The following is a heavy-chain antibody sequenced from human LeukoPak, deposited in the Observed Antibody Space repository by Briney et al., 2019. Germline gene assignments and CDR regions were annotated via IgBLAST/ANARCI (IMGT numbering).Heavy chain of an antibody. V-gene: IGHV3-30-3*01. CDR1: GFTFSSYA. Sequence: GGSLRLSCAASGFTFSSYAMHWVRQAPGKGLEWVAVISYDGSNKYYADSVKGRLTISRDNSKNTLYLQMNSLRAEDTAVYYCARLAGKYYDSSGSYYFDYWGQGTLVTVSS. CDR2: ISYDGSNK. D-gene: IGHD3-22*01. CDR3: ARLAGKYYDSSGSYYFDY. J-gene: IGHJ4*02.